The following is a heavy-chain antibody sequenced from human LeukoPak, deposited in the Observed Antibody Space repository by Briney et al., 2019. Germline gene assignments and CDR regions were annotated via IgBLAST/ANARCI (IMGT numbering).Heavy chain of an antibody. D-gene: IGHD3-16*02. CDR3: AILGELSSVDY. CDR1: GGTFSSYA. CDR2: IIPIFGTA. Sequence: RASVNVSCKASGGTFSSYAISWVRQAPGQGLEWMGGIIPIFGTANYAQKFRGRVTITADESTSTAYMELSSLRSEDTAVYYCAILGELSSVDYWGQGTLVTVSS. V-gene: IGHV1-69*13. J-gene: IGHJ4*02.